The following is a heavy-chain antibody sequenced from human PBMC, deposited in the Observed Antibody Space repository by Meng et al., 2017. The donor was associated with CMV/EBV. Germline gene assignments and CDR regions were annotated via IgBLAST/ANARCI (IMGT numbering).Heavy chain of an antibody. D-gene: IGHD3-22*01. CDR1: GFTFSDYY. Sequence: GESLKISCAASGFTFSDYYMSWIRQAPGKGLEWVGRIKSKTDGGTTDYAAPVKGRFTISRDDSKNTLYLQMNSLKTEDTAVYYCTSDPYYYDSSGYRAIDIWGQGTMVTVSS. V-gene: IGHV3-15*01. J-gene: IGHJ3*02. CDR2: IKSKTDGGTT. CDR3: TSDPYYYDSSGYRAIDI.